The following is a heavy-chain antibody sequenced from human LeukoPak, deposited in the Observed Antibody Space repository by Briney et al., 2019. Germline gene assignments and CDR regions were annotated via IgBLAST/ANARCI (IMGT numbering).Heavy chain of an antibody. CDR2: ISTTGSTI. D-gene: IGHD3-16*01. CDR1: GVTFSSHT. J-gene: IGHJ4*02. CDR3: ARGGGVDY. V-gene: IGHV3-48*02. Sequence: GGSLRLSCAASGVTFSSHTFNWVRQAPGKGLEWLSYISTTGSTIYYAGSVKGRFTISRDNAQNSLFLQMNSLRDEDTAVYYCARGGGVDYWGQGTLVTVSS.